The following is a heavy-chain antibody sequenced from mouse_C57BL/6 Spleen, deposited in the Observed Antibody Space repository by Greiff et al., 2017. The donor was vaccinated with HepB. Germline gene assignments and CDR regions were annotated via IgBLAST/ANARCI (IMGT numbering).Heavy chain of an antibody. CDR3: ARAFYYGNFIYWYFEV. J-gene: IGHJ1*03. Sequence: VQLQQSGAELVKPGASVKMSCKASGYTFTSYWITWVKQRPGQGLEWIGDIYPGSGSTNYNEKFKSKATLTVDTSSSTAYMQLSSLTSEDSAVYYCARAFYYGNFIYWYFEVWGTGTTVTVSS. CDR1: GYTFTSYW. V-gene: IGHV1-55*01. CDR2: IYPGSGST. D-gene: IGHD2-1*01.